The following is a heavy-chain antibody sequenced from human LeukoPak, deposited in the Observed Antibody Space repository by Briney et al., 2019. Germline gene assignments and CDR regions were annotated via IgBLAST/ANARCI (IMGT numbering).Heavy chain of an antibody. D-gene: IGHD3-22*01. Sequence: SVKVSCKASGGTFSSYAISWVRQAPGQGLEWMGGIIPIFGTANYAQKFQGRVTITADESTSTAYMELSSLRSEDTAVYYCASLVVVITDDAFDIWGQGTMVTVSS. V-gene: IGHV1-69*13. CDR3: ASLVVVITDDAFDI. CDR2: IIPIFGTA. CDR1: GGTFSSYA. J-gene: IGHJ3*02.